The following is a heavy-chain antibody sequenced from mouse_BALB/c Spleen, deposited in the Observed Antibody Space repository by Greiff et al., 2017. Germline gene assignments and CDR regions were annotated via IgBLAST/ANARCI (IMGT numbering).Heavy chain of an antibody. D-gene: IGHD1-1*01. CDR2: IYPGNSDT. V-gene: IGHV1-5*01. J-gene: IGHJ3*01. CDR1: GYSFTSYW. CDR3: TVVATDFAY. Sequence: VQLQQSGTVLARPGASVKMSCKASGYSFTSYWMHWVKQRPGQGLEWIGAIYPGNSDTSYNQKFKGKAKLTAVTSASTAYMELSSLTNEDSAVYYCTVVATDFAYWGQGTLVTVSA.